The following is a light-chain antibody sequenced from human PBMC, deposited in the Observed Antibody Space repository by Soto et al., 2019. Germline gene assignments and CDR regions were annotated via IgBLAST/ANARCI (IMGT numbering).Light chain of an antibody. Sequence: ETVMTQSPGTLSVSPGERATLSCGTRQSVSSNLAWYQQKPGQAPRRLIYGAATRATGIPARFSGSGSGTEFNLPSSDLRPEDSAVYFCQPYHDCVTGGGGTRVEI. V-gene: IGKV3D-15*01. J-gene: IGKJ4*01. CDR2: GAA. CDR3: QPYHDCVT. CDR1: QSVSSN.